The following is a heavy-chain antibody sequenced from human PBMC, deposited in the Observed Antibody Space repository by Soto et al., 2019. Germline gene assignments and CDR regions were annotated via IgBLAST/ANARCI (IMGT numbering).Heavy chain of an antibody. CDR2: ISSSSSYI. CDR1: GFTFSSYS. J-gene: IGHJ4*02. D-gene: IGHD3-22*01. V-gene: IGHV3-21*01. Sequence: EVQLVESGGGLVKPGGSLRLSCAASGFTFSSYSLNWVRQAPGKGLEWVSSISSSSSYIYYADSVKGRFTISRDNAKNSLYLQMNSLRAEDTAVYYCVRDHRTYYYDSSGYFVWGQGTLVTVSS. CDR3: VRDHRTYYYDSSGYFV.